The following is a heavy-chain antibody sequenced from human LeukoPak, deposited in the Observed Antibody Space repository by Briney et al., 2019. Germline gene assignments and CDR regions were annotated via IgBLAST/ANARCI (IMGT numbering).Heavy chain of an antibody. CDR3: VRDRGSYPEYYFDY. J-gene: IGHJ4*02. CDR1: GDSITSYY. D-gene: IGHD1-26*01. Sequence: SETLSLTCSVSGDSITSYYWSWIRQPAGKGLEWIGRVYASGATNYNPSLKSRVTLSVDTSRNQFSLKLDSVTAADTAVYYCVRDRGSYPEYYFDYWGQGTLVTVSS. CDR2: VYASGAT. V-gene: IGHV4-4*07.